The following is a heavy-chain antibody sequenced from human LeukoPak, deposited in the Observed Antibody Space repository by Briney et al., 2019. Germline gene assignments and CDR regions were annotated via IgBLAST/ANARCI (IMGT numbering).Heavy chain of an antibody. J-gene: IGHJ4*02. CDR1: GFTVSSNY. CDR2: IYSGGST. CDR3: TRDLSGVSPFDY. D-gene: IGHD2-8*01. V-gene: IGHV3-53*04. Sequence: GGSLRLSCAVSGFTVSSNYMNWVRQPPGKGLEWVSVIYSGGSTYYADSVKGRFTISRHDSRDTLYLQMNSLRVEDTAVYYCTRDLSGVSPFDYWGQGTLVTVSS.